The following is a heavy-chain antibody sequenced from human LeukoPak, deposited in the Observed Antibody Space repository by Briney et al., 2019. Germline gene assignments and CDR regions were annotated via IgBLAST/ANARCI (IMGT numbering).Heavy chain of an antibody. CDR2: ISYEGSNK. CDR1: GFTFSSYG. D-gene: IGHD1-26*01. V-gene: IGHV3-30*18. CDR3: AKDPVSRWELLNYYYYGMDV. J-gene: IGHJ6*02. Sequence: GGSLRHFRADSGFTFSSYGMHWVCPAPRKGLAWVAVISYEGSNKYYADSVKGRFTISRDNSKNTLYLQMNSLRAEDTAVYYCAKDPVSRWELLNYYYYGMDVWGQGTTVTVSS.